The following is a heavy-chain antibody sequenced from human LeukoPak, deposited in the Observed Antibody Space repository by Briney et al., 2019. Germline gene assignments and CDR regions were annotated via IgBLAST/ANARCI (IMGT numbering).Heavy chain of an antibody. CDR1: GFTFSSYA. V-gene: IGHV3-30-3*01. Sequence: GGSLRLSCAASGFTFSSYAMHWVRQAPGKGLEWVAVISYDGSNKYYADSVKGRFTISRDNSKNTLYLQMNSLRAEDTAVYYCARDSGDGYNNREDFDYWGQGTLVTVSS. CDR3: ARDSGDGYNNREDFDY. D-gene: IGHD5-24*01. CDR2: ISYDGSNK. J-gene: IGHJ4*02.